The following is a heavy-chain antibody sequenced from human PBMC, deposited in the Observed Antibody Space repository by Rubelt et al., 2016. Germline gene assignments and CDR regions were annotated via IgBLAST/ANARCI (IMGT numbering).Heavy chain of an antibody. J-gene: IGHJ2*01. CDR2: INHSGST. CDR3: AGRRRYSGSSYWYFDL. Sequence: QVQLQQWGAGLLKPSETLSLTCAVYGGSFSGYYWRWIRQPPGKGLEWVGEINHSGSTNYNPSLKSRVPIRVDTSKNQFSLKLSSVTAADTAVYYWAGRRRYSGSSYWYFDLWGRGTLVTVSS. CDR1: GGSFSGYY. D-gene: IGHD1-26*01. V-gene: IGHV4-34*01.